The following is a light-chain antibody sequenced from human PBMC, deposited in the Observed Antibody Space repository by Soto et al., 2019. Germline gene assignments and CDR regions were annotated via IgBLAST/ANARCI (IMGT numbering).Light chain of an antibody. CDR1: SSDVGGYNY. J-gene: IGLJ1*01. Sequence: QSALTQPASVSGSPGQSITISCTGTSSDVGGYNYVSWYQQHPGKAPKLMIYDVSNRPSGVSNRLSGSKSGNTASLTISGLQAEYEAYYYCRSHTSSITLLQVLGTATKRTVL. CDR3: RSHTSSITLLQV. V-gene: IGLV2-14*01. CDR2: DVS.